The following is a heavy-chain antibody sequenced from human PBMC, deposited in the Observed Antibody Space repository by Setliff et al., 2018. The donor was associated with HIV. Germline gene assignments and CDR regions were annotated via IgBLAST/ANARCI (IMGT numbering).Heavy chain of an antibody. Sequence: GGSLRLSCAASGFTFSSYSMNWVRQAPGKGLEWVSSISSNSSYIYYADSVKGRITISRDNSKNTLYLQMNSLRPEDTAVYYCARERFWSGYYNSKLGYNWFDPWGQGTLVTVS. V-gene: IGHV3-21*01. CDR2: ISSNSSYI. D-gene: IGHD3-3*01. CDR3: ARERFWSGYYNSKLGYNWFDP. J-gene: IGHJ5*02. CDR1: GFTFSSYS.